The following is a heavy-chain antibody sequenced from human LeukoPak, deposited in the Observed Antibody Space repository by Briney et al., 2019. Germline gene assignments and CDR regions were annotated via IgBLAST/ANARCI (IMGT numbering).Heavy chain of an antibody. CDR2: ISGSGGST. V-gene: IGHV3-23*01. CDR1: GFTFGSYA. D-gene: IGHD2-2*01. Sequence: GGSLRLSCAATGFTFGSYAMSWVRQAPGKGLEWVSAISGSGGSTYYAGSVKGRFTISRDNSKNTLYLQMNSLRAEDTALYYCAKDCTSTNCYVDYWGQGTLVTVSS. J-gene: IGHJ4*02. CDR3: AKDCTSTNCYVDY.